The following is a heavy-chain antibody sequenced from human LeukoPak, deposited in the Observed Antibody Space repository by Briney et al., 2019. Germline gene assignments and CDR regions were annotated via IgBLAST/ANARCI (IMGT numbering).Heavy chain of an antibody. V-gene: IGHV3-9*01. CDR3: AKDTYYDILTGYHGD. CDR2: ISWNSGSI. J-gene: IGHJ4*02. CDR1: GFTFDDYA. D-gene: IGHD3-9*01. Sequence: GGSLRLSCAASGFTFDDYAMHWVRQAPGKGLEWVSGISWNSGSIGYADSVKGRFTISRDNAKNSLYLQMNSLRAEGTALYYCAKDTYYDILTGYHGDWGQGTLVTVSS.